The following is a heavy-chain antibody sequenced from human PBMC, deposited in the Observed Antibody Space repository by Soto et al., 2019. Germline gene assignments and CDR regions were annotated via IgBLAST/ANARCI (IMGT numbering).Heavy chain of an antibody. CDR2: LIPILGLA. J-gene: IGHJ4*02. Sequence: QVQLVQSGAEVRKPGSSVKVSCQASGGTFSNSTVTWVRQAPGQGLEWMGRLIPILGLANYAQKFRGRLTITADKSTTTAYMEQRSLRSEDTAIYYCARFKLGDDYWGQGTLVTVSS. CDR1: GGTFSNST. CDR3: ARFKLGDDY. V-gene: IGHV1-69*02. D-gene: IGHD5-12*01.